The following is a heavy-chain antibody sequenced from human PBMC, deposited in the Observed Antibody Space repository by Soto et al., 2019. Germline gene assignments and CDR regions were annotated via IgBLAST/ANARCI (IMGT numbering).Heavy chain of an antibody. J-gene: IGHJ6*02. V-gene: IGHV4-59*12. D-gene: IGHD7-27*01. CDR1: GVSITSYY. CDR3: ARDLRVDYNWGEQYSYYGMDV. Sequence: PQETLSLTCTVSGVSITSYYWSWIRQPPGKGLEWIGYIYYSGSPNYNPSLKSRVTISVDTSKNQFSLNLSSVTPEDTAVYYCARDLRVDYNWGEQYSYYGMDVWGQGTTVTVSS. CDR2: IYYSGSP.